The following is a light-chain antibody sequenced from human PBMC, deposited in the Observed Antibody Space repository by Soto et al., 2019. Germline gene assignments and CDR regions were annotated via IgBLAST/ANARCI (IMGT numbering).Light chain of an antibody. Sequence: QSVLTQPPSASGTPGQRVTISCSGSSSNIGSNYVYWYQQLPGTAPKLLIYRNNQRPSGVPDRFSGSKSGTSASLAISGLRSDDEADYYCAAWDDSLSVPYVFGTGTKLTVL. CDR3: AAWDDSLSVPYV. CDR1: SSNIGSNY. J-gene: IGLJ1*01. V-gene: IGLV1-47*01. CDR2: RNN.